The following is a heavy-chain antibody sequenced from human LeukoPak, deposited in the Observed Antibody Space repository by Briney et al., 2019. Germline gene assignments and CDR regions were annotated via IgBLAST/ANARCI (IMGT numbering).Heavy chain of an antibody. J-gene: IGHJ4*02. Sequence: GGSLRLSCAASGFTFSTYWMHWVRQAPGKGLVWVSRINSDGSNTNYADSVKGRFTISRDNAKNTLYLQMDSLRAEDTAVYYCASRPYSSNWYYFNFWGQGTLVTVSS. D-gene: IGHD6-13*01. V-gene: IGHV3-74*01. CDR3: ASRPYSSNWYYFNF. CDR1: GFTFSTYW. CDR2: INSDGSNT.